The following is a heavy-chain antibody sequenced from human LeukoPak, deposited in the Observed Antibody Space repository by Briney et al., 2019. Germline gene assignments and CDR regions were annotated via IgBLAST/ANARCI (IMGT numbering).Heavy chain of an antibody. CDR2: IHPNSGGI. D-gene: IGHD6-6*01. CDR1: GYTFTDYY. CDR3: AKSREYSTSSPFDY. Sequence: KPGASVKVSCKGSGYTFTDYYLHWVRQAPGQGVEWMGRIHPNSGGIKYGQKFQGRVTVTRDTSISTAYMELSSLRSDDTAVYYCAKSREYSTSSPFDYWGQGTLVTVSS. J-gene: IGHJ4*02. V-gene: IGHV1-2*06.